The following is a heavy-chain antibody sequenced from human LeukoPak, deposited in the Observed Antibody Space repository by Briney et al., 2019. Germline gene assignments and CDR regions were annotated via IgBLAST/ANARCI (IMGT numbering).Heavy chain of an antibody. V-gene: IGHV3-33*01. D-gene: IGHD6-13*01. CDR2: IWADGNKK. J-gene: IGHJ4*02. CDR1: GFTFSNYG. CDR3: ARDLVLAAGAGTY. Sequence: GGSLRLSCAASGFTFSNYGMHWVRQAPGKGLEWVAIIWADGNKKCYADSVKGRFTISRDNSRKTLHLQMNSLRAEDTAVYYCARDLVLAAGAGTYWGQGTLVIVSS.